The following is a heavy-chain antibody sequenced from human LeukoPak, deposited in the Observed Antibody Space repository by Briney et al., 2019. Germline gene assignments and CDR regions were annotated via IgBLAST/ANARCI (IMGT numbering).Heavy chain of an antibody. CDR2: IKSKTDGGTT. Sequence: GSLRLSCAASGFTFSNAWMSWVRQAPGKGLEWVGRIKSKTDGGTTDYAAPVKGRFTISRDDSKNTLYLQMNSLKTEDTAVYYCTTDPLYYDTLTGYYSRGGVWGQGTLVTVSS. V-gene: IGHV3-15*01. D-gene: IGHD3-9*01. CDR3: TTDPLYYDTLTGYYSRGGV. J-gene: IGHJ4*02. CDR1: GFTFSNAW.